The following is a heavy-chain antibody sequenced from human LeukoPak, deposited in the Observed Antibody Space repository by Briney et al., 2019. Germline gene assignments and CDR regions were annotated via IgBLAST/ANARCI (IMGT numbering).Heavy chain of an antibody. CDR1: GFTVSSNY. D-gene: IGHD5-18*01. V-gene: IGHV3-53*01. J-gene: IGHJ4*02. Sequence: GGSLRLSCAASGFTVSSNYMSWVRQAPGKGLEWVSVIYSGGSTYYADSVKGRFTISRDNSKNTLFLQTNSLRAEDTAVYYCARGPLPYGYLDYWGQGTLVTVSS. CDR3: ARGPLPYGYLDY. CDR2: IYSGGST.